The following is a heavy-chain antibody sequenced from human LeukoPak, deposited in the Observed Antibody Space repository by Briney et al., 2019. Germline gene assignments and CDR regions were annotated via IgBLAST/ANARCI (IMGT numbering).Heavy chain of an antibody. CDR1: GFTFSHAW. Sequence: GGSLRLSCAASGFTFSHAWMSWVRQAPGRGLEWVGRVKSETDGGTTDYAAPVKARFTISRDDSKNTLHLQMNSLKAEDTAVYYCTVVNFGSGTYPLGSWGQGTLVTVSS. CDR3: TVVNFGSGTYPLGS. J-gene: IGHJ5*02. D-gene: IGHD3-10*01. V-gene: IGHV3-15*01. CDR2: VKSETDGGTT.